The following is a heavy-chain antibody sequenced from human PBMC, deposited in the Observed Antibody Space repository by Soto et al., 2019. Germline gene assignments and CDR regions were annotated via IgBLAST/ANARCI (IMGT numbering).Heavy chain of an antibody. Sequence: PSETLSLTCTVSGGSISSYYWSWIRQPPGKGLEWIGYIYYSGSTNYNPSLKSRVTISVDTSKNQFSLKLSSVTAADTAVYYCARIAAHKGYVDYRGQATLVTVSS. J-gene: IGHJ4*02. CDR1: GGSISSYY. V-gene: IGHV4-59*12. D-gene: IGHD6-6*01. CDR3: ARIAAHKGYVDY. CDR2: IYYSGST.